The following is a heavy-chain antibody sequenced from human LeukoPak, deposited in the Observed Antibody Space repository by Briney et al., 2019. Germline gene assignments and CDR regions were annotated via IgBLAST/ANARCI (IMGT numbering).Heavy chain of an antibody. V-gene: IGHV3-23*01. CDR2: MRRSDCTT. CDR3: TRHYLNWFDP. D-gene: IGHD3-10*01. J-gene: IGHJ5*02. CDR1: GFTFGSYP. Sequence: GRSLRLSCAVSGFTFGSYPLHWVRQAPGKGLDWVSDMRRSDCTTCYADAVKGRLTVSKDNSKNTLYLQMNSLRAEDTAVYYCTRHYLNWFDPWGQGTLVTVSS.